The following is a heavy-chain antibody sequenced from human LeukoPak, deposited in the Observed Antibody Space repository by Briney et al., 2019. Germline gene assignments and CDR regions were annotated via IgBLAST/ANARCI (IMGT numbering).Heavy chain of an antibody. D-gene: IGHD2-2*01. J-gene: IGHJ5*02. V-gene: IGHV3-21*01. CDR3: ARGLPAHNWLDP. Sequence: GGSLRLSSAASGFTFSSYSMNWVRHAPGKGLEWVSSISSSSNYIYYADSVKGRFTNSRDNAKNSLYLQMDSLRVEDRAGYYCARGLPAHNWLDPWGQGTLVTVSS. CDR1: GFTFSSYS. CDR2: ISSSSNYI.